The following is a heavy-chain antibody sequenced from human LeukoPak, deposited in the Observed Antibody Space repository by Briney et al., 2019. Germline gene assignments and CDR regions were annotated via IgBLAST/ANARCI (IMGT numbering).Heavy chain of an antibody. J-gene: IGHJ4*02. CDR1: GFTFSSYA. Sequence: GGSLRLSCAASGFTFSSYAMTWARQAPGKGLEWVAFISYDGRNKCYADSVRGRFTISRDNSKNTLYLEMDNLRAEDTVLYYCARRSYCTSTTCYSYFDYWGQGTLVTVSS. CDR2: ISYDGRNK. D-gene: IGHD2-2*01. CDR3: ARRSYCTSTTCYSYFDY. V-gene: IGHV3-30*03.